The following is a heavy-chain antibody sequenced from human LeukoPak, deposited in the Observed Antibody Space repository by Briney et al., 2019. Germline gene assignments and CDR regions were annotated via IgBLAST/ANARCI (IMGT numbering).Heavy chain of an antibody. J-gene: IGHJ4*02. CDR1: GGSISSYY. CDR2: IYTSGTS. V-gene: IGHV4-4*07. CDR3: ARGVASLDY. Sequence: SETPSLTCTVSGGSISSYYWNWIRQPAGKGLEWIGRIYTSGTSNYNPSLRSRVTMSVDTSKNHFSLKLRSVTAADTAVYYCARGVASLDYWGQGTLVTVSS.